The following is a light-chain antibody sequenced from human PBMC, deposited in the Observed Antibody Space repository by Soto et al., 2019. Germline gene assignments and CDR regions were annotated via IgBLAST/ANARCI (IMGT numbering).Light chain of an antibody. CDR1: SSNIGSYT. CDR2: SNN. V-gene: IGLV1-44*01. J-gene: IGLJ1*01. Sequence: SVLTQPPSASGTPGQRVTISCSGSSSNIGSYTVNWYQHFPGTAPKLLIYSNNQRPSGVPDRFSGSKSGTSASLAISGLQSEDEADYYCAAWDDSPTGYVFGTGTKLTVL. CDR3: AAWDDSPTGYV.